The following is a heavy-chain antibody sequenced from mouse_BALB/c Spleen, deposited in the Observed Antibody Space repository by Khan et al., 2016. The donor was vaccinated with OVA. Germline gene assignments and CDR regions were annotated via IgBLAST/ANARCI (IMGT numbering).Heavy chain of an antibody. D-gene: IGHD2-10*02. Sequence: QVQLQQPGAELVKPGAPVKLSCKASGYTFTSYWMNWVKQRPGRGLEWIGRIDPSDRDTHYNQKFKDKATLTVDQSYSTAYIPLSSLTSEASAVLDCSRDQYGNYLYAKDYWGQGTAVTVSS. CDR1: GYTFTSYW. CDR2: IDPSDRDT. V-gene: IGHV1-69*02. J-gene: IGHJ4*01. CDR3: SRDQYGNYLYAKDY.